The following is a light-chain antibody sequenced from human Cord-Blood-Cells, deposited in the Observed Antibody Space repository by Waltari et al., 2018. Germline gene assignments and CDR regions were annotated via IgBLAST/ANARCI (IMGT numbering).Light chain of an antibody. CDR3: QQYYSTPWT. CDR1: ESVLYSSNNKKY. CDR2: WAS. J-gene: IGKJ1*01. Sequence: DIVMTQSPDSLAVSLGETATINCKSRESVLYSSNNKKYLAWYQQKPGHPPKLLIYWASTRESGVPDRFSGSGSGTDFTLTISSLQAEGVAVYYCQQYYSTPWTFGQGTKVEIK. V-gene: IGKV4-1*01.